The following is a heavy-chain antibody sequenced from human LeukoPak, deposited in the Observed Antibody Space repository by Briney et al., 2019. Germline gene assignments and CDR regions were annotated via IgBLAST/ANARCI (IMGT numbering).Heavy chain of an antibody. J-gene: IGHJ4*02. Sequence: SETLSLTCTVSGGSITSDYWSWIRQPPGKGLEWIGYFSYSGKTNYNPSLKSRLAILVDTSRNHFSLILNSLTAADTAVYYCARVPSWRCSGDDCYPTFDLWGQGTLVTVSS. D-gene: IGHD2-15*01. V-gene: IGHV4-59*01. CDR2: FSYSGKT. CDR3: ARVPSWRCSGDDCYPTFDL. CDR1: GGSITSDY.